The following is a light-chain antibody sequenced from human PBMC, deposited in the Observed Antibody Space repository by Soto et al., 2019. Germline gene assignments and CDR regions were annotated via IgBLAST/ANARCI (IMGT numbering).Light chain of an antibody. CDR2: ASS. CDR3: QQSHSNIQDLT. Sequence: DIQMTQSPSSLSASVGDRVTITCRASQSVSNHLNWYQQKPGKAPKLLIYASSSLQSGVPSRFSGSGSGTDFTLTISSLQPADFATYYCQQSHSNIQDLTFGGGTKVEIK. V-gene: IGKV1-39*01. CDR1: QSVSNH. J-gene: IGKJ4*01.